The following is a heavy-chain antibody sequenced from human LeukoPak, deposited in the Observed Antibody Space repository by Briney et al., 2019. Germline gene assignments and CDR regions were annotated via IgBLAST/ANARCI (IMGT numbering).Heavy chain of an antibody. Sequence: ASVKVSCKASGDIFIGYNIHWVRQAPGQGLEWMGWINPNTGDTNFAQKFQGRVTVTRDTSISTAYMELSSLRLDDTAGYYCTRETAARPEDVWFDPWGQGTLVIVSS. D-gene: IGHD6-6*01. CDR1: GDIFIGYN. CDR2: INPNTGDT. V-gene: IGHV1-2*02. CDR3: TRETAARPEDVWFDP. J-gene: IGHJ5*02.